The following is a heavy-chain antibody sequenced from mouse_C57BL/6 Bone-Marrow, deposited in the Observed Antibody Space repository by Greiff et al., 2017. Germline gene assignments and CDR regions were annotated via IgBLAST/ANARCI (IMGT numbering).Heavy chain of an antibody. J-gene: IGHJ3*01. D-gene: IGHD1-1*01. V-gene: IGHV5-12*01. CDR3: ARHYYGSSYAWFAY. CDR2: ISNGGGST. CDR1: GFTFSDYY. Sequence: EVMLVESGGGLVQPGGSLKLSCAASGFTFSDYYMYWVRQTPEKRLEWVAYISNGGGSTYYPDTVKGRFTISRDNAKNTLYLQMSRLKSEDTAMYYCARHYYGSSYAWFAYWGQGTLVTVSA.